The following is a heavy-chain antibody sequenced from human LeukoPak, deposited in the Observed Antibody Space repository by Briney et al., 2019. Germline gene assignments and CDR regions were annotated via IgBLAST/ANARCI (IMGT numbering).Heavy chain of an antibody. D-gene: IGHD6-19*01. Sequence: PGGSLRLSCAASGFTFSSYGMHWARQAPGKGLEWVAFIRYDGSNKYYADSVKGRFTISRDNSKNTLYLQMNSLRAEDTAVYYCAKDPSVYSSGWYGVYYYYGMDVWGQGTTVTVSS. CDR2: IRYDGSNK. CDR3: AKDPSVYSSGWYGVYYYYGMDV. J-gene: IGHJ6*02. V-gene: IGHV3-30*02. CDR1: GFTFSSYG.